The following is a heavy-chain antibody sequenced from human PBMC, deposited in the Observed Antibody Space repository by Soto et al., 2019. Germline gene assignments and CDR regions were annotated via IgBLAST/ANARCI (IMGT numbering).Heavy chain of an antibody. Sequence: QVQLQESGPGLVKPSGTLSLTCAVSGGSVTSNNWWPWVRQPPGQGLEWIGEIYRTGSTNSNPSLKSRVTISLAKSENQFSLKVTSLTAADTAVYYCASRDPGTSVDYWGQGTLVTVSS. CDR3: ASRDPGTSVDY. J-gene: IGHJ4*02. V-gene: IGHV4-4*02. CDR2: IYRTGST. CDR1: GGSVTSNNW. D-gene: IGHD1-7*01.